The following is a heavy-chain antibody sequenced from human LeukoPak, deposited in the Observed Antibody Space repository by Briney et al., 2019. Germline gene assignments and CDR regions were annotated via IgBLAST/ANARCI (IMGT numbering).Heavy chain of an antibody. J-gene: IGHJ6*02. CDR1: GFTFSSYW. CDR2: IKQDGSEK. V-gene: IGHV3-7*01. D-gene: IGHD5-18*01. CDR3: ARDAVDTANAV. Sequence: GGSLRLSCTASGFTFSSYWMSWVRQAPGKGLEWVANIKQDGSEKDYVDSVKGRFTISRDNAKNTLYLQMNSLRAEDTAVYYCARDAVDTANAVWGQGTTVTVSS.